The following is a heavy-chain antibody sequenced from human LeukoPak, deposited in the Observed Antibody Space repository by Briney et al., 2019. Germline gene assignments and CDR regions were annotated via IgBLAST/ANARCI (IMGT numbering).Heavy chain of an antibody. V-gene: IGHV4-4*07. D-gene: IGHD6-19*01. CDR2: IYTSGST. Sequence: SETLSLTCTVSGGSISSYYWSWIRQPAGKGLEWIGRIYTSGSTNYNPSLKSRVTMSVDTSKNQFSLKLSSVTAADAAVYYCARQTSVYLSSSTYFDYWGQGTLVTVSS. J-gene: IGHJ4*02. CDR1: GGSISSYY. CDR3: ARQTSVYLSSSTYFDY.